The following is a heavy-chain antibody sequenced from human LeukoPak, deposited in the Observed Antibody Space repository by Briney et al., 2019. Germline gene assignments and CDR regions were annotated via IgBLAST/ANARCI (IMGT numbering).Heavy chain of an antibody. D-gene: IGHD6-6*01. CDR1: GGSFSGYY. CDR2: INHSGST. V-gene: IGHV4-34*01. Sequence: PSETLSLTCAVYGGSFSGYYWSWIRQPPGKGLEWIGEINHSGSTNYNPSLKSRVTISVDTSKNQFSLKLSSVTAADTAVYYCARVVVGRYSSSDYWGQGTLVTVSS. J-gene: IGHJ4*02. CDR3: ARVVVGRYSSSDY.